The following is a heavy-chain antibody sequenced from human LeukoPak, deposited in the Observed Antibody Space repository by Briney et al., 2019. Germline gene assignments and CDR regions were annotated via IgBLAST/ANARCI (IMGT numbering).Heavy chain of an antibody. V-gene: IGHV3-23*01. CDR3: AKASWVSNADAVL. Sequence: ALALTLSYAASRFTFSSCAMSWFRAAPARGVEGVSRGRGNRDTFYADSVEGRFTLSRDDSRNTVYLQLNNLRVEDTAVYYCAKASWVSNADAVLWGQGTVVTVSS. J-gene: IGHJ4*02. CDR1: RFTFSSCA. D-gene: IGHD1-1*01. CDR2: GRGNRDT.